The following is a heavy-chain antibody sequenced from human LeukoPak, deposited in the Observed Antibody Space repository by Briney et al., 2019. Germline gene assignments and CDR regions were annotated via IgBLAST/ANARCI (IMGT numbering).Heavy chain of an antibody. J-gene: IGHJ4*02. CDR2: ISGSGGST. Sequence: GGSLRLSCAASGFTLSSYAMSWARQAPGKGLEWVSAISGSGGSTYYADSVKGRFTISRDNSKNTLYLQMNSLRAEDTAVYYCAKMGPDYGGFDYWGQGTLVTVSS. CDR1: GFTLSSYA. D-gene: IGHD3-16*01. V-gene: IGHV3-23*01. CDR3: AKMGPDYGGFDY.